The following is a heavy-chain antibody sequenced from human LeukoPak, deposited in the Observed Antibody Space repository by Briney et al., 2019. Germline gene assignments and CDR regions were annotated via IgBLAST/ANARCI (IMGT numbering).Heavy chain of an antibody. CDR2: ISSSGNNA. D-gene: IGHD4-17*01. CDR1: VFTFSDAA. V-gene: IGHV3-23*01. CDR3: ARDSSVPYGITD. J-gene: IGHJ1*01. Sequence: PGGSLRLSCAVSVFTFSDAAMTLVRQAPANRLEWVSLISSSGNNAYYADSVKGRFTISRDNSKNTLSLQMNNLRAEDTALYYCARDSSVPYGITDWGQGTLVTVS.